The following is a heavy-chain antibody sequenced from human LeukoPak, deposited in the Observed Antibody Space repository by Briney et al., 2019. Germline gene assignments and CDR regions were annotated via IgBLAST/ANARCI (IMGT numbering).Heavy chain of an antibody. V-gene: IGHV1-69*13. J-gene: IGHJ4*02. CDR1: GGTFSSYA. CDR2: IIPIFGTA. D-gene: IGHD3-10*01. Sequence: SVKVSCKASGGTFSSYAISWVRQAPGQGLEWMGGIIPIFGTANCAQKFQGRVTITADESTSTAYMELSSLRSEDTAVYYCAVSQYYYGSGSYPFDYWGQGTLVTVSS. CDR3: AVSQYYYGSGSYPFDY.